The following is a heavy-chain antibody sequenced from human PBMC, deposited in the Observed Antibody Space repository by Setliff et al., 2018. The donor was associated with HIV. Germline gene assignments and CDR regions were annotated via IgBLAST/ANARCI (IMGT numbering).Heavy chain of an antibody. D-gene: IGHD3-9*01. J-gene: IGHJ4*02. Sequence: SETLSLTCTVSGYSISSGYYWGWIRQSPGKGLEWIGSIYHSGSIYYNLSLKSRVTISVDTSKNQFSLKLSSVTAADTAVYYCVRDIPIQNDYWGQGTLVTVSS. CDR2: IYHSGSI. CDR1: GYSISSGYY. CDR3: VRDIPIQNDY. V-gene: IGHV4-38-2*02.